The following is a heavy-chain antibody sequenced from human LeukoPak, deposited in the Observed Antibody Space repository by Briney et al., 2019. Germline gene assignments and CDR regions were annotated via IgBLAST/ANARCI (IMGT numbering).Heavy chain of an antibody. J-gene: IGHJ3*02. D-gene: IGHD2-2*01. CDR3: AKDPPIVVVPAAERDAFDI. CDR2: ISGSGGST. V-gene: IGHV3-23*01. Sequence: PGGSLRLSCAASGFTFSSYGMSWVRQTPGKGLEWVSTISGSGGSTYYADSVKGRFTISRDNSKNTLYLQMNSLRAEDTAVYYCAKDPPIVVVPAAERDAFDIWGQGTMSPSLQ. CDR1: GFTFSSYG.